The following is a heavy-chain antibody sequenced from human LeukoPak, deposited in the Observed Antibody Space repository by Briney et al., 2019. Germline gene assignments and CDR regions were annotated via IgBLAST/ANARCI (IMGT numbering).Heavy chain of an antibody. CDR1: GGSIDNSNW. D-gene: IGHD3-10*01. J-gene: IGHJ4*02. Sequence: SGTLSLTCAVSGGSIDNSNWWSWVRQAPGKGLEWIGEMYHSESTSYNPSLKSRVTISVDKSKNQFSLKLSSVTAADTAVYYCALGTMIRGVIKSPFDYWGQGTLVTVSS. CDR3: ALGTMIRGVIKSPFDY. V-gene: IGHV4-4*02. CDR2: MYHSEST.